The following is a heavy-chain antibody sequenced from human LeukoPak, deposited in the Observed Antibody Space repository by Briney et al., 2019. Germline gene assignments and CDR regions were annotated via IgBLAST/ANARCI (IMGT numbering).Heavy chain of an antibody. J-gene: IGHJ3*02. CDR3: ARLMGVATLRGLAFDI. CDR1: GGSISSGSYY. CDR2: IYTSGST. V-gene: IGHV4-61*02. Sequence: SQTLSLTCTVSGGSISSGSYYWSWIRQPAGKGLEWIGRIYTSGSTNYNPSLKSRVTISVDTSKNQFSLKLSSVTAADTAAYYCARLMGVATLRGLAFDIWGQGTMVTVSS. D-gene: IGHD5-12*01.